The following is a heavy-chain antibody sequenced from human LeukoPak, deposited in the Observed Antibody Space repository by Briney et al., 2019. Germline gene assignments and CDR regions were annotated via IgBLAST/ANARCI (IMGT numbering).Heavy chain of an antibody. CDR2: ISAYNGNT. J-gene: IGHJ5*02. CDR1: GYTFTSYG. V-gene: IGHV1-18*01. D-gene: IGHD3-9*01. CDR3: AKDWHILTGRNCFDP. Sequence: ASVKVSCKASGYTFTSYGISWVRQAPGQGLEWMGWISAYNGNTNYAQKLQGRVTMTTDTSTSTAYMELRSLRSDDTATYYCAKDWHILTGRNCFDPWGQGTLVTVSS.